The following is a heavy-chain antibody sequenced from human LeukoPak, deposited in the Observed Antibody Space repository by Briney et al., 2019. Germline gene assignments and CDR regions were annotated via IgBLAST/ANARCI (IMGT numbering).Heavy chain of an antibody. D-gene: IGHD3-3*01. CDR1: GGSISSYY. J-gene: IGHJ4*02. V-gene: IGHV4-59*01. CDR3: ARSDTIFGVVIEPNFDY. Sequence: SETLSLTCTVPGGSISSYYWSWIRQPPGKGLEWIGYIYYSGSTNYNPSLKSRVTISVDTSKNQFSLKLSSVTAADTAVYYCARSDTIFGVVIEPNFDYWGQGTLVTVSS. CDR2: IYYSGST.